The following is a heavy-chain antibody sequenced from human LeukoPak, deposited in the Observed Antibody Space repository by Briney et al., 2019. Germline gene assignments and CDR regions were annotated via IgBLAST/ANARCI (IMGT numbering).Heavy chain of an antibody. V-gene: IGHV3-13*01. J-gene: IGHJ4*02. CDR3: ARSKSYSSGWTDFDC. CDR1: GFTFSSHD. Sequence: GSLRLSCAASGFTFSSHDMHWVRQPTGKGLEWVSVIGTAGNTYYTDSVKGRFTISRENAKNSLYLQMDNLRAEDTAVYYCARSKSYSSGWTDFDCWGQGTLVTVSS. CDR2: IGTAGNT. D-gene: IGHD6-19*01.